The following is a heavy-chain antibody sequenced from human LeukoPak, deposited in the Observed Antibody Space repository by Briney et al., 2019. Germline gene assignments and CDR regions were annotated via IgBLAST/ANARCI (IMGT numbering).Heavy chain of an antibody. V-gene: IGHV5-51*01. D-gene: IGHD3-22*01. CDR3: ARDDSSGHYDY. J-gene: IGHJ4*02. CDR2: IYPGDSDT. Sequence: ESLKISCKGAGYTFTNYWMGWVRQMPGKGLEWMGIIYPGDSDTKYSPSFQGQVTISADKSISTAYLQWNSLKASDTAMYYCARDDSSGHYDYWGQGTLVTVSS. CDR1: GYTFTNYW.